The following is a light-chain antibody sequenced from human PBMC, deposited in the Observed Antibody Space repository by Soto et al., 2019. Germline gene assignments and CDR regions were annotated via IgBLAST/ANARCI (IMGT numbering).Light chain of an antibody. CDR1: QSVRNSY. CDR2: GAS. Sequence: EIVLTQSPGTLSLSPGERATLSCRASQSVRNSYLTWYQQKPGQAPRLLIYGASSRATGIPDRFSGSGSGTDFTLTISRLEPEDFAVYYCQQYGSSPRTFGQGTKVEIK. V-gene: IGKV3-20*01. CDR3: QQYGSSPRT. J-gene: IGKJ1*01.